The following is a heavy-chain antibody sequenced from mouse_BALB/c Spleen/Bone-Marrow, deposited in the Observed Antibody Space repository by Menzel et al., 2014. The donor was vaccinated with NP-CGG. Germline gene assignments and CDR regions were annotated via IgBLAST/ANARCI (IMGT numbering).Heavy chain of an antibody. J-gene: IGHJ4*01. V-gene: IGHV1-82*01. CDR2: IYPGDGDT. CDR3: ARSDGYRDMDY. Sequence: QVQLQQSGPELVKPGASVKISCKASGYAFSSSWMNWAEQRPGQGLEWIGRIYPGDGDTKYNGKFKGKATLTADKSSSTAYMQLSSLTSVDSAVYFCARSDGYRDMDYWGQGTSVTVSS. CDR1: GYAFSSSW. D-gene: IGHD2-3*01.